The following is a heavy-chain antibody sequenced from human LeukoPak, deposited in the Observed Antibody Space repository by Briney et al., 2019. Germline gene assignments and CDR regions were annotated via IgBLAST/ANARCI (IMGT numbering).Heavy chain of an antibody. J-gene: IGHJ4*02. CDR3: ARDPDSSGWYYYFDY. V-gene: IGHV1-69*05. D-gene: IGHD6-19*01. CDR2: IIPIFGTA. Sequence: SVKVSCKASGGTFSSYAISWVRQAPGQGLEWMGGIIPIFGTANYAQKFQGRVTITTDESTSTAYMELSSLRSEDTAVYYCARDPDSSGWYYYFDYWGQGTLVTVSS. CDR1: GGTFSSYA.